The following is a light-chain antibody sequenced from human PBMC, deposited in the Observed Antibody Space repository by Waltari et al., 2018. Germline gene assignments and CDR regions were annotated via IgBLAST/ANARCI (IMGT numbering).Light chain of an antibody. Sequence: QSVLTQPPSASGTPGQRVTISCSGSSSNLGSNTVNWYQQLPGTAPKLLIYRKNQRPSGVPDRFSGSKSGTSASLAISGLQSEDEADYYCAAWDDSLNGHVVFGGGTKLTVL. V-gene: IGLV1-44*01. CDR2: RKN. J-gene: IGLJ2*01. CDR1: SSNLGSNT. CDR3: AAWDDSLNGHVV.